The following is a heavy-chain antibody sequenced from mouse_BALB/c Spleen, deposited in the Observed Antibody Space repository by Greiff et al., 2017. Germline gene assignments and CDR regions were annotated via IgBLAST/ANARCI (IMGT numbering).Heavy chain of an antibody. V-gene: IGHV3-6*02. D-gene: IGHD2-3*01. CDR2: ISYDGSN. Sequence: EVKLMESGPGLVKPSQSLSLTCSVTGYSITSGYYWNWIRQFPGNKLEWMGYISYDGSNNYNPSLKNRISITRDTSKNQFFLKLNSVTTEDTATYYCARDGYYGGDFDYWGQGTTLTVSS. CDR3: ARDGYYGGDFDY. CDR1: GYSITSGYY. J-gene: IGHJ2*01.